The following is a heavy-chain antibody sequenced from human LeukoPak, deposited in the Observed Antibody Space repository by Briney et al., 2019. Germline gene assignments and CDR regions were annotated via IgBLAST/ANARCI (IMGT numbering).Heavy chain of an antibody. V-gene: IGHV3-30*04. D-gene: IGHD6-6*01. CDR3: AREPHSSCFDY. CDR2: ISYDGSNK. J-gene: IGHJ4*02. CDR1: GFTFSSYA. Sequence: GGSLRLSCAASGFTFSSYAMHWVRQAPGKGLEWVAVISYDGSNKYYADSAKGRLTISRDNSKNTLYLQMNSLRVEDTAVYYCAREPHSSCFDYWGQGTLVTVSS.